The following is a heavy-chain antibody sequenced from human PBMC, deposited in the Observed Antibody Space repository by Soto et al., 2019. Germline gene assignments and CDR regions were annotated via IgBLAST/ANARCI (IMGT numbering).Heavy chain of an antibody. D-gene: IGHD1-7*01. V-gene: IGHV3-30-3*01. Sequence: QVQLVESGGGVVQPGRSLRLSCSASGFTFSDFEMYWVRQAPGKGLDWVSFISYDGSNQYYAGSVKGRFTVSRDNSKNTLFLLMNSLRPEDTAGYFCARRTGTAPRFDYWGQGTLVTVSS. CDR3: ARRTGTAPRFDY. CDR2: ISYDGSNQ. CDR1: GFTFSDFE. J-gene: IGHJ4*02.